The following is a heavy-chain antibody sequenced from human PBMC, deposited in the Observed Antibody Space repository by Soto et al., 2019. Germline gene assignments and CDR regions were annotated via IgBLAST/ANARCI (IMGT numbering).Heavy chain of an antibody. CDR3: ATGLRTGNYGMDV. J-gene: IGHJ6*01. Sequence: QEQLVQAGAEGKKPGSSVRISCRASGGTFSNDAVSWVRQSPGQGLQWMGGIIPIFGTTHYSQKLQGRVTITADESTATAYMDLRSVTSEDTAVYYCATGLRTGNYGMDVWGQGTEVTVSS. CDR1: GGTFSNDA. V-gene: IGHV1-69*01. CDR2: IIPIFGTT. D-gene: IGHD3-10*01.